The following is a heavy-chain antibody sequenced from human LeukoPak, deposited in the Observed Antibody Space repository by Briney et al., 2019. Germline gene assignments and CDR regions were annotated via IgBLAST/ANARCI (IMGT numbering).Heavy chain of an antibody. D-gene: IGHD6-6*01. CDR3: ARAGTKLVRGHRYYYYMDV. V-gene: IGHV4-59*01. Sequence: SETLSLTCTVSGGSISSYYWSWIRQPPGKGLEWIGYIYYSGSTNYNPSLKSRVTISVDTSKNQFSLKLSSVTAADTAVYYCARAGTKLVRGHRYYYYMDVWGKGTTVTVSS. CDR1: GGSISSYY. CDR2: IYYSGST. J-gene: IGHJ6*03.